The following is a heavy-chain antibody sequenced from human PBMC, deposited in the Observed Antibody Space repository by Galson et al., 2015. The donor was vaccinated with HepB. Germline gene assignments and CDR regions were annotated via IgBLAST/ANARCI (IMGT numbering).Heavy chain of an antibody. Sequence: SLRLSCAASGLIFSDYYMSWVRQAPGKGLEWVSYITSSGSAIYADSVKGRFTVSRDNDKNSLFLQMNSLRGEDTAVCYCATIPADRNGWYHHDSWGQGTLVTVSS. J-gene: IGHJ5*01. V-gene: IGHV3-11*01. CDR3: ATIPADRNGWYHHDS. CDR2: ITSSGSAI. D-gene: IGHD6-19*01. CDR1: GLIFSDYY.